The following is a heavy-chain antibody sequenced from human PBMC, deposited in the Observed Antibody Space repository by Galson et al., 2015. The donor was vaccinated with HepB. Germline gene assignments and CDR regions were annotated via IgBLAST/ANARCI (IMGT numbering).Heavy chain of an antibody. CDR1: GFTFSNYA. J-gene: IGHJ6*03. CDR3: ARDGGYCTGGSCHYYFYMDV. V-gene: IGHV3-23*01. D-gene: IGHD2-8*02. Sequence: SLRLSCAASGFTFSNYAVSWVRQAPGRGLEWVSTINFSGGTTNYVDSVKGRFTISRDNSNNTLYLQMNSLRAEDTAVYYCARDGGYCTGGSCHYYFYMDVWGKGITVTVSS. CDR2: INFSGGTT.